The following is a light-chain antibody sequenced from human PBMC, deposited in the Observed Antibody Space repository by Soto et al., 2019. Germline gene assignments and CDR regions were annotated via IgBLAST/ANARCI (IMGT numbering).Light chain of an antibody. Sequence: EIVLTQSPGTLSLSPGERATLSCRASQSVSSSCLAWYQQKPGQAPRLLIHGASTRATGIPDRFSGSGSGTDFTLTISRLEPEDFAVYYCQQYGSPLTFGQGTRLEMK. V-gene: IGKV3-20*01. CDR2: GAS. CDR1: QSVSSSC. CDR3: QQYGSPLT. J-gene: IGKJ5*01.